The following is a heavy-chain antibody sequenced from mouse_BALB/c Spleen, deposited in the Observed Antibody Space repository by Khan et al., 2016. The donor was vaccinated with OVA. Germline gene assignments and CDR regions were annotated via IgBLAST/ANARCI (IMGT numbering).Heavy chain of an antibody. Sequence: VKLEESGPGLVAPSQSLSITCTVSGFSLTGYGVNWVRQPPGKGLEWLGMIWGDGSTDYNSALKSRLSISKDNSKSQVFLKMNSLQTDDTARYYCASYGYYPYYAMDYWGQGTSVTVSS. CDR2: IWGDGST. D-gene: IGHD2-3*01. CDR3: ASYGYYPYYAMDY. V-gene: IGHV2-6-7*01. J-gene: IGHJ4*01. CDR1: GFSLTGYG.